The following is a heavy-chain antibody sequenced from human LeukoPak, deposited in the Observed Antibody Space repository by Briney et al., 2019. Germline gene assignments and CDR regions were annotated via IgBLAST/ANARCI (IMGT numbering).Heavy chain of an antibody. CDR3: AERDCSSTSCYLAY. Sequence: ASVKVSCKASGYTFTSYGISWVRQAPGQGLEWMGWISAYNGNTNYAQKLQGRVTMTTDTSTSTAYMELRSLRSDDTAVYYCAERDCSSTSCYLAYWGQGTLVTVSS. D-gene: IGHD2-2*01. V-gene: IGHV1-18*01. CDR2: ISAYNGNT. J-gene: IGHJ4*02. CDR1: GYTFTSYG.